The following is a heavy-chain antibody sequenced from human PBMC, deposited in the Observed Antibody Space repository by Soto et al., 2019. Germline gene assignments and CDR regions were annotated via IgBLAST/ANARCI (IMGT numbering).Heavy chain of an antibody. Sequence: GSLLLPCAASGLTFRSSSMSWVRQAPGKGLEWVSAINTGGSTYYADSVQGRFTIFIDNSKKTLYLQMNSLRADDTAVYYCAEPQWELLDWGQGTLVTVSS. V-gene: IGHV3-23*01. CDR2: INTGGST. CDR3: AEPQWELLD. CDR1: GLTFRSSS. J-gene: IGHJ4*02. D-gene: IGHD1-26*01.